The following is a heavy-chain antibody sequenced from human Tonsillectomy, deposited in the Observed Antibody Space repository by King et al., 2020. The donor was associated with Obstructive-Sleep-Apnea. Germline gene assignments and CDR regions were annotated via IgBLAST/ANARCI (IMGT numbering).Heavy chain of an antibody. J-gene: IGHJ4*02. V-gene: IGHV3-48*04. D-gene: IGHD3-22*01. CDR2: ISSSSSTI. CDR1: GFTFSSYS. Sequence: VQLVESGGGLVQPGGSLRLSCAASGFTFSSYSMNWVRQAPGKGLEWVSYISSSSSTIYYADSVKGRFTISRDNAKNSLYLQMNSLRAEDTAVYYCAMPYYYDSSGYTRAGFDYWGQGTLVTVSS. CDR3: AMPYYYDSSGYTRAGFDY.